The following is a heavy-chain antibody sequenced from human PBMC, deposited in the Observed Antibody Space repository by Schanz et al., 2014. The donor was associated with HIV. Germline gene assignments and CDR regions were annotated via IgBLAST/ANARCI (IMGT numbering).Heavy chain of an antibody. Sequence: QVQLVQSGAEVKKPGSSVKVSCKASGGTFSSYAISWVRQAPGQGLQWMGGIIPFFGTANYAQTLQGRLTITADESTSTAYMELSSLRSEDTAVYYCAREKFSTLTGYPQNAFDIWGQGTMVTVSS. CDR1: GGTFSSYA. CDR3: AREKFSTLTGYPQNAFDI. J-gene: IGHJ3*02. D-gene: IGHD3-9*01. V-gene: IGHV1-69*01. CDR2: IIPFFGTA.